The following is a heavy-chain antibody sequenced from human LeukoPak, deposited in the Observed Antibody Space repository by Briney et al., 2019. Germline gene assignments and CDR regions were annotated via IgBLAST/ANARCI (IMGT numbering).Heavy chain of an antibody. CDR1: GFTFSSYG. J-gene: IGHJ4*02. CDR3: AKDWFLFDY. CDR2: ISYDGSNK. D-gene: IGHD3-10*01. V-gene: IGHV3-30*18. Sequence: GGSLRLSCAASGFTFSSYGMHWVRQAPGKGLERVAVISYDGSNKYYADSVKGRFTISRDNSKNTLYLQMNSLRAEDTAVYYCAKDWFLFDYWGQGTLVTVSS.